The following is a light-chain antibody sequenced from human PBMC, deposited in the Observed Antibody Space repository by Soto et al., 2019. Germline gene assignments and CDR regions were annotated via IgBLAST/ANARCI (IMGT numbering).Light chain of an antibody. J-gene: IGKJ4*01. CDR3: QQRDRWPT. Sequence: EIVLTQSPDTLSLSPGERASLSCRAGQNVGKYLAWYQVKPSKVPRLLIYDASNRATCIPARFSGSGSGTDFTLTISSLEPEDFAFYYCQQRDRWPTFGVGTKVEIK. V-gene: IGKV3-11*01. CDR2: DAS. CDR1: QNVGKY.